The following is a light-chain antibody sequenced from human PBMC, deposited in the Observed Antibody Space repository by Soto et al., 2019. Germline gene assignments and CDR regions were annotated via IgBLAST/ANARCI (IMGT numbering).Light chain of an antibody. CDR3: SSYTSSSPL. Sequence: QSALTQPASVSGSPGQSITISCTGTSSDVGGYNYVSWYQQHPGKAPKLMIYEVSNRPSGVSNRFSGSKSGNTASLTISGRQAEDEAAYYCSSYTSSSPLFGGGTKLTVL. CDR1: SSDVGGYNY. J-gene: IGLJ2*01. CDR2: EVS. V-gene: IGLV2-14*01.